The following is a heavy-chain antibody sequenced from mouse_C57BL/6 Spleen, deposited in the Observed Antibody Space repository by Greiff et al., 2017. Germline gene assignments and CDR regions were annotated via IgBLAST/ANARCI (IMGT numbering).Heavy chain of an antibody. J-gene: IGHJ3*01. Sequence: VKLQESGAELARPGASVKMSCKASGYTFTSYTMHWVKQRPGQGLEWIGYINPSSGYTKYNQKFKDKATLTADKSSSTAYMQLSSLTSEDSAVYYCARSSYDYDSEFAYWGQGTLVTVSA. CDR1: GYTFTSYT. V-gene: IGHV1-4*01. D-gene: IGHD2-4*01. CDR3: ARSSYDYDSEFAY. CDR2: INPSSGYT.